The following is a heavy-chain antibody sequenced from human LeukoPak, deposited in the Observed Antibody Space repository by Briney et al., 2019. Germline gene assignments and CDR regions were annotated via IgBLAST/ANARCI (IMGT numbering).Heavy chain of an antibody. V-gene: IGHV1-18*01. CDR1: GYTFTSYG. CDR3: ARDSLYYYDSSGYYGGRWFDH. J-gene: IGHJ5*02. D-gene: IGHD3-22*01. Sequence: ASVKVSCKASGYTFTSYGISWVRQAPGQGLEWMGWISAYNGNTNYAQKLQGRVTMTTDTSTSTAYTELRSLRSDDTAVYYCARDSLYYYDSSGYYGGRWFDHWGQGTLVTVSS. CDR2: ISAYNGNT.